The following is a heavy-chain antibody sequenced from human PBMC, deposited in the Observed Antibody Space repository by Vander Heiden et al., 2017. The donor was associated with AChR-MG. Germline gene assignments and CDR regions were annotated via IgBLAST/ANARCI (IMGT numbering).Heavy chain of an antibody. CDR2: SSGSGGST. CDR1: GFPFRSYA. V-gene: IGHV3-23*04. D-gene: IGHD4-17*01. J-gene: IGHJ2*01. CDR3: AKGDGNLRGRYFDL. Sequence: EVQLVESGGGLVPPGGSRRLSCAASGFPFRSYAMGWVRQAPGKGLEWVSGSSGSGGSTDYADSVKGRFTISRDNSKNTLYVQMNSLRVEDTAVYYCAKGDGNLRGRYFDLWGRGTLVTVSS.